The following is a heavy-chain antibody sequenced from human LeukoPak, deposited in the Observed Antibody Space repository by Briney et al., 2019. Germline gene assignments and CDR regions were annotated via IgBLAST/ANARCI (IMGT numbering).Heavy chain of an antibody. V-gene: IGHV3-30*04. CDR3: ARDYVWGSSESDY. CDR1: GFTFSSYV. CDR2: ISYDGSNE. J-gene: IGHJ4*02. D-gene: IGHD7-27*01. Sequence: GGSLRLSCAASGFTFSSYVMHWVRQAPGKGLEWVAIISYDGSNEYYADSVKGRFTISRDNSKNTLYLQMNSLRAADTAVYYCARDYVWGSSESDYWGQGTLVTVSS.